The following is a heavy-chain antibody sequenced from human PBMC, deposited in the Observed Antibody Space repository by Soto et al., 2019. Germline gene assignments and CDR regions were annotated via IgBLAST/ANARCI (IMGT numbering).Heavy chain of an antibody. V-gene: IGHV4-4*07. CDR2: IYTTGST. CDR1: GGSISTYF. J-gene: IGHJ6*02. Sequence: SETLSLTCTVSGGSISTYFWGWIRQPAGGGLEWIGRIYTTGSTNYNPSLKSRVTISVDTSKNQFSLKLSSVTAADTAVYYCASLGGGSSSWYVTDLDYYYYGMDVWGQGTTVTVSS. CDR3: ASLGGGSSSWYVTDLDYYYYGMDV. D-gene: IGHD6-13*01.